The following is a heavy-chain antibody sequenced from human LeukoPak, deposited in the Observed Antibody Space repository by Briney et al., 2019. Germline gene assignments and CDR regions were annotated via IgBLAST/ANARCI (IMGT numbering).Heavy chain of an antibody. J-gene: IGHJ5*02. D-gene: IGHD2-2*01. CDR2: INHSGST. Sequence: SETLSLTCAVYGGSFSGYYWSWIRQPPGKGLEWIGEINHSGSTNYNPSLKSRVTISVDTSKNQFSLKLSSVTAADTAVYYCARGGPIVVVPAAIGRFDPWGQGTLVTVSS. CDR3: ARGGPIVVVPAAIGRFDP. CDR1: GGSFSGYY. V-gene: IGHV4-34*01.